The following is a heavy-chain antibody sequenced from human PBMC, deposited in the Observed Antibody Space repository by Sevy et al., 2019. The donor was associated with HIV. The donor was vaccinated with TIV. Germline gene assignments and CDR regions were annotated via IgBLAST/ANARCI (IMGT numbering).Heavy chain of an antibody. J-gene: IGHJ4*02. CDR1: GFTLSSYV. D-gene: IGHD3-22*01. V-gene: IGHV3-23*01. CDR2: ISGSGGST. CDR3: AKQPYDRCVYQFDY. Sequence: GGSLRLSCAASGFTLSSYVMSWVRQAPGKGLECISIISGSGGSTYYADSVKGRFTISRDNSKNTLYLQMNSLRVEDTAVYYGAKQPYDRCVYQFDYWGQGTLVTVSS.